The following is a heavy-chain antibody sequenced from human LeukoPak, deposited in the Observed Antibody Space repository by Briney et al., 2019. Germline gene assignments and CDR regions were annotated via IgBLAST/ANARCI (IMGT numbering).Heavy chain of an antibody. V-gene: IGHV3-48*01. CDR2: ISSSSSTI. CDR1: GFTFSSYS. J-gene: IGHJ4*02. Sequence: GGSLRLSCAASGFTFSSYSMNWVRQAPGKGLEWVSYISSSSSTIYYADSVKGRFTISRDNAKNSLYLQMNSLRGEDTAVYYCAREVAAAGTYVFDYWGQGTLVTVSS. D-gene: IGHD6-13*01. CDR3: AREVAAAGTYVFDY.